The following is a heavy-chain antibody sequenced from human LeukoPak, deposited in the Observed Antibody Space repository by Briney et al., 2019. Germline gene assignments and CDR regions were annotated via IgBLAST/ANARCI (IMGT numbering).Heavy chain of an antibody. CDR3: ARDQGLYLYLDY. CDR2: IYTSGST. CDR1: GGSISSYY. J-gene: IGHJ4*02. D-gene: IGHD2/OR15-2a*01. Sequence: TSETLSLTCTVSGGSISSYYWNWIRQPAGKGLEWIGRIYTSGSTSYNPSLRSRITISVDKSKNQFSLRLSYVTAADTAVYYCARDQGLYLYLDYWGQGTLVTVSS. V-gene: IGHV4-4*07.